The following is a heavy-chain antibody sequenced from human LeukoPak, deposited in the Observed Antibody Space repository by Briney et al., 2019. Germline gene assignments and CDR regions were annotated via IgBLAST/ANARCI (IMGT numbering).Heavy chain of an antibody. V-gene: IGHV4-4*07. J-gene: IGHJ5*02. CDR1: SDSITNYY. Sequence: SETLSLTCTVSSDSITNYYWSWIRQPAGKGLEWIGRIYSSGSTNYNASLKSRVTISIDTSKNQFSLKLTSVTAADTAVYYCAGISVTGGDWFDPWGQGILVTVSS. CDR2: IYSSGST. CDR3: AGISVTGGDWFDP. D-gene: IGHD6-19*01.